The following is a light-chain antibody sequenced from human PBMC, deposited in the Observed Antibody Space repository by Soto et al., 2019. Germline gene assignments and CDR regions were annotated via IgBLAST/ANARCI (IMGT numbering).Light chain of an antibody. V-gene: IGKV3-20*01. J-gene: IGKJ1*01. CDR1: QSVSSSY. CDR2: DAS. CDR3: QQYGGSPPSWT. Sequence: EIVLTQSPGTLSLSPGERATLSCRASQSVSSSYLAWYQQKPGQAPRLLIYDASSRATGIPDRFSGSGSGTDFTLTISRLEPEDFAVYYCQQYGGSPPSWTFGQGTKVEIK.